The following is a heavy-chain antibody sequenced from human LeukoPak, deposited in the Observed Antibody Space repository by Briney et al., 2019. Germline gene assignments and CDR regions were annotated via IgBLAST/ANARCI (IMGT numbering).Heavy chain of an antibody. CDR1: GGSISDHY. Sequence: SETLSLTCSGSGGSISDHYWSWIRQPPGKGLEWIAYIYYNEAPNYNPSLNARVTMSLDMSKNQFSLRLTSVTAADTAVYYCARGHYDLAPWGQGILVTVSS. CDR2: IYYNEAP. V-gene: IGHV4-59*08. CDR3: ARGHYDLAP. D-gene: IGHD3/OR15-3a*01. J-gene: IGHJ5*02.